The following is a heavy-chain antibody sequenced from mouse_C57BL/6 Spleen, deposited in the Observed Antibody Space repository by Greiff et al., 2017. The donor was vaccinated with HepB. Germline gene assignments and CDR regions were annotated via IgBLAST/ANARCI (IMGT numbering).Heavy chain of an antibody. Sequence: DVQLQESGPGLVKPSQSLSLTCTVTGYSITSGYGWNWIRQFPGNKLEWMGYISYSGSTNYNPSLKSRISITRDTSKNPFFLQLNSVTTEDTATYYCARTARIRYWGQGTTLIVSS. V-gene: IGHV3-2*02. CDR3: ARTARIRY. D-gene: IGHD1-2*01. CDR1: GYSITSGYG. J-gene: IGHJ2*01. CDR2: ISYSGST.